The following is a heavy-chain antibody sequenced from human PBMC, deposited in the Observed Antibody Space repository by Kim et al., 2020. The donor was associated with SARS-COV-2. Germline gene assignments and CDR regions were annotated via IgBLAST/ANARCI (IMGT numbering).Heavy chain of an antibody. J-gene: IGHJ4*02. CDR2: ISSISRSI. Sequence: GGSLRLSCAASGFRFSNYEMNWVRQTPGKGLEWISYISSISRSIYYADSVRGRFTISRDNAKNSLYLQMNSLRAEDTAVYYCATPASTDCLYFDYWGRGTLVTVSS. V-gene: IGHV3-48*03. D-gene: IGHD2-21*01. CDR3: ATPASTDCLYFDY. CDR1: GFRFSNYE.